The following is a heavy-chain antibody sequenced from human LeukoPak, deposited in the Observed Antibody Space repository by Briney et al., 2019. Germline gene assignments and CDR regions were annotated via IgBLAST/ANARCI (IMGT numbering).Heavy chain of an antibody. CDR1: GFTFSSYA. CDR2: ISGSGGST. Sequence: GGSLRLSCAASGFTFSSYAMSWVRQAPGKGLEWVSAISGSGGSTYYADSVKGRFTISRDNSKNTLYLQMNSLRAEDTAVYYCAKVYGYSYGSYWYFDLWGRGTLVTVSS. D-gene: IGHD5-18*01. CDR3: AKVYGYSYGSYWYFDL. V-gene: IGHV3-23*01. J-gene: IGHJ2*01.